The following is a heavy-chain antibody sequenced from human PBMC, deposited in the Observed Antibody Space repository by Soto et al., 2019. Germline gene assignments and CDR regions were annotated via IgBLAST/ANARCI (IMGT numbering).Heavy chain of an antibody. V-gene: IGHV4-34*01. D-gene: IGHD3-22*01. CDR2: IKHSGST. Sequence: SETLSLTCAVYGGSFSGYYWSWIRQPPGKGLEWIGEIKHSGSTNYNPSLKSRVTISVDTSKNQFSLKLSSVTAADTAVYYCARGLYYYDSSGYSPDYWGLGTLVTVSS. CDR3: ARGLYYYDSSGYSPDY. J-gene: IGHJ4*02. CDR1: GGSFSGYY.